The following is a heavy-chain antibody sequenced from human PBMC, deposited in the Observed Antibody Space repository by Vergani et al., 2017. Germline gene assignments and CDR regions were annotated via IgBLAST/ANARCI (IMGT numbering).Heavy chain of an antibody. CDR3: ARAFGAEVGYYYGMDV. D-gene: IGHD3-16*01. CDR1: GFTFSSYA. CDR2: ISYDGSNK. V-gene: IGHV3-30*04. J-gene: IGHJ6*02. Sequence: QVQLVESGGGVVQPGRSLRLSCAASGFTFSSYAMHWVRQAPGKGLEWVAVISYDGSNKYYADSVKGRFTISRDNSKNTLYLQMNSLRAEDTAVYYCARAFGAEVGYYYGMDVWGQGTTVTVSS.